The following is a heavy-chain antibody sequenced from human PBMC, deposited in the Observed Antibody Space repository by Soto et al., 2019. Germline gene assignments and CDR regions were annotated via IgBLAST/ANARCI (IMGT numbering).Heavy chain of an antibody. CDR2: IWSDGSNK. V-gene: IGHV3-33*01. CDR3: ASGSRVGDCLDY. J-gene: IGHJ4*02. D-gene: IGHD2-21*02. CDR1: GFTFSSYG. Sequence: QVQLVESGGGVVQPGRSLRLSCAASGFTFSSYGMHWVRQAPGKGLEWVAVIWSDGSNKYYADSVKGRFTISKDNSKNTLYLQMTSLSAEDPAAYYCASGSRVGDCLDYWGQGTMVTVSS.